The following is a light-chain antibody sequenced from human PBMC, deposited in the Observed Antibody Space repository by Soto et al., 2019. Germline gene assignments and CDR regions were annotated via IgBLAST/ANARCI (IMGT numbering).Light chain of an antibody. V-gene: IGLV4-69*01. CDR3: QTWGTGIQV. J-gene: IGLJ1*01. Sequence: QPVLTQSPSASASLGASVKLTCTLSSGHSSYAIAWHQQQPEKGPRYLMKLNSDGSHSKGDGIPDRFSGSSSGAERYLTISSLQSEDAAAYYCQTWGTGIQVFGTGTKLTVL. CDR2: LNSDGSH. CDR1: SGHSSYA.